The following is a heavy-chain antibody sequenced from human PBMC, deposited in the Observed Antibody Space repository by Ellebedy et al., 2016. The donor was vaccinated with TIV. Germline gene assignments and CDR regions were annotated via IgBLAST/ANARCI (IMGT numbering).Heavy chain of an antibody. CDR3: TKVLAVAGADY. CDR1: GFSFSSYA. Sequence: GESLKISCAASGFSFSSYAMSWVRQTPGKGLEWVSSINDRGVSTYYADSVKGRFTVSRGNSKNTLFLQMNNLRGEDTGFYYCTKVLAVAGADYWGQGTLVTVSS. CDR2: INDRGVST. V-gene: IGHV3-23*01. D-gene: IGHD6-19*01. J-gene: IGHJ4*02.